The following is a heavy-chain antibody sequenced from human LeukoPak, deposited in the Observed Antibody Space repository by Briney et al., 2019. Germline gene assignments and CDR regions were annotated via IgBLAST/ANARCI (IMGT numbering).Heavy chain of an antibody. CDR3: ATSYGGIHAEYFQH. J-gene: IGHJ1*01. CDR2: MNPNSGNT. D-gene: IGHD4-23*01. Sequence: GASVKVSCKAAGYTFTSYDINGVRQATGQGLEWMGWMNPNSGNTGYAQKFQGKVTMTRNTSISTAYMELSSLRSEDTAVYYCATSYGGIHAEYFQHWGQGTLVTVSS. V-gene: IGHV1-8*01. CDR1: GYTFTSYD.